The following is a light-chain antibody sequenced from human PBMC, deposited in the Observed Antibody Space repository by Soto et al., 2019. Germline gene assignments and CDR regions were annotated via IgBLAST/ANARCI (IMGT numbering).Light chain of an antibody. J-gene: IGLJ1*01. CDR1: SSDIGSYDY. V-gene: IGLV2-14*03. CDR3: TSFALGRIYV. Sequence: ALAQPPSASWSAARSIAISCSRTSSDIGSYDYVSWYQQHPGRAPKLIIYAVFHRFSGLSYRFSGSKSGNTAALTISGLQAADEGDYYCTSFALGRIYVVGSGTKVTV. CDR2: AVF.